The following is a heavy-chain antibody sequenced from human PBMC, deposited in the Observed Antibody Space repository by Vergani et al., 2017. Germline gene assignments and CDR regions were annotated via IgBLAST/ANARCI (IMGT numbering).Heavy chain of an antibody. J-gene: IGHJ5*02. CDR2: INSDGSSR. D-gene: IGHD3-10*01. V-gene: IGHV3-74*01. CDR3: VRDRVGSGSSGFDP. CDR1: GFTFSSYW. Sequence: EVQVVESGGGLVQPGGSLRLSCAASGFTFSSYWMQWVRQAPGKGLVWVSRINSDGSSRSYADSVTVRFTISRDNAKNTLYLQMNSLRAEDTAVYYCVRDRVGSGSSGFDPWGQGTPVTVSS.